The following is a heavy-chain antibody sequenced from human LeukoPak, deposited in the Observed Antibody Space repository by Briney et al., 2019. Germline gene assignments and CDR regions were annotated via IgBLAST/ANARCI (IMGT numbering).Heavy chain of an antibody. CDR2: ISWNSGSI. D-gene: IGHD3-10*01. CDR1: GFTFDDYA. Sequence: GGSLRLSCAASGFTFDDYAMPWVRQAPGKGLEWVSGISWNSGSIGYADSVKGRFTISRDNAKNSLYLQMNSLRAEDTALYYCAKTPTNYYGSGSARFDYWGQGTLVTVSS. CDR3: AKTPTNYYGSGSARFDY. J-gene: IGHJ4*02. V-gene: IGHV3-9*01.